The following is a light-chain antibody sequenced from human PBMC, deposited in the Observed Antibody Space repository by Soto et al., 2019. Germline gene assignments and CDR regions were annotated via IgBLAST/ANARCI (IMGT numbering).Light chain of an antibody. Sequence: DIQMTQSPSSLSASVGDRVTITCRASQSISSYLNWYQQKPGKAPKLLIYAASSLQSGVPSRFSGSGSGKDFTLNISSLQPEDFATFYCHQSYSTPHAFGQGTKLEIK. CDR3: HQSYSTPHA. CDR2: AAS. V-gene: IGKV1-39*01. CDR1: QSISSY. J-gene: IGKJ2*01.